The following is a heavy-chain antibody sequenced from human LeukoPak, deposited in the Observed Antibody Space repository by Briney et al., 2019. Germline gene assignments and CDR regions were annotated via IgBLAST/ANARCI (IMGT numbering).Heavy chain of an antibody. D-gene: IGHD4-23*01. J-gene: IGHJ4*02. V-gene: IGHV3-30-3*01. CDR3: ARGRPHGNDY. Sequence: GGXXRXXCAXXGXXFSNXAXXWVRQAPGKGLEWVAVISYDGSNKYYADSVKGRFTISRDNSNNTLYLQMNSLRVEDTAVYYCARGRPHGNDYWGQGTLVTVSS. CDR2: ISYDGSNK. CDR1: GXXFSNXA.